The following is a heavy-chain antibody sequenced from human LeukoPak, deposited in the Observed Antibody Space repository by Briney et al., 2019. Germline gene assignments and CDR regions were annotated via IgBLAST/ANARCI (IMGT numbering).Heavy chain of an antibody. CDR2: IIPIFGTA. D-gene: IGHD3-3*01. CDR1: GGTFSSYA. Sequence: SVKVSCKASGGTFSSYAISWVRQAPGQGLEWMGGIIPIFGTANYAQKLQGRVTITTDESTSTAYMELSSLRSEDTAVYYCARDVPIDYTIFGVAPTSYYMDVWGKGTTVTVSS. J-gene: IGHJ6*03. CDR3: ARDVPIDYTIFGVAPTSYYMDV. V-gene: IGHV1-69*05.